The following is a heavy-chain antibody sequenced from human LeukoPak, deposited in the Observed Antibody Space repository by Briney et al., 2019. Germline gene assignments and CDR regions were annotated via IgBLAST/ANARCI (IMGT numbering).Heavy chain of an antibody. V-gene: IGHV3-30*04. J-gene: IGHJ5*02. CDR3: AKDRHDYVWGSNNWFDP. CDR1: GFTFSSYA. D-gene: IGHD3-16*01. Sequence: GGSLRLSCAASGFTFSSYAMHWVRQAPGKGLEWVAVISYDGSNKYYADSVKGRFTISRDNSKNTLYLQMNSLRAEDTAVYYCAKDRHDYVWGSNNWFDPWGQGTLVTVSS. CDR2: ISYDGSNK.